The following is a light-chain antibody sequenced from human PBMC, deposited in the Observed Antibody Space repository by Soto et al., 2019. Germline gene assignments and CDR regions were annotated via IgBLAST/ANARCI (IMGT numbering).Light chain of an antibody. CDR1: QSVSSSY. Sequence: EIVFTQSPGTLSLSPGERATLSCRASQSVSSSYLAWYQQKPGQAPRLLIYGASSRPTGIPDRFSGSGSGTDFTLTISRLEPEDFAVYYCQQYGSSSWTFGQGNKLEIK. CDR3: QQYGSSSWT. V-gene: IGKV3-20*01. CDR2: GAS. J-gene: IGKJ1*01.